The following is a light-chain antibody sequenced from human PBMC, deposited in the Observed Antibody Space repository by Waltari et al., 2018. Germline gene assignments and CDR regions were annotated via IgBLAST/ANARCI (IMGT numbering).Light chain of an antibody. Sequence: QSALTQPASVSGSPGQSITISCTGTSSDVGGYNYVSWYQQHPGKAPKLMIYEVSNRPSGVVNRFTGSKAGNTASLTVSGLQAEDEADYYCSSYTSSSPYVFGTGTKVTVL. CDR3: SSYTSSSPYV. CDR2: EVS. J-gene: IGLJ1*01. V-gene: IGLV2-14*01. CDR1: SSDVGGYNY.